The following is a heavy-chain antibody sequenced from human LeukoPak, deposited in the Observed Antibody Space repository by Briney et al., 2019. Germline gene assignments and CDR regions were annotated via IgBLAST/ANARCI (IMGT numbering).Heavy chain of an antibody. Sequence: PSETLSLTCAVYGGSFSSYYWSWIRQPPGKGLEWIGYIYYSGSTNYNPSLKSRVTISVDTSKNQFSLKLSSVTAADTAVYYCARINNCSGGSCFWFDPWGQGTLVTVSS. CDR1: GGSFSSYY. CDR2: IYYSGST. J-gene: IGHJ5*02. D-gene: IGHD2-15*01. V-gene: IGHV4-59*01. CDR3: ARINNCSGGSCFWFDP.